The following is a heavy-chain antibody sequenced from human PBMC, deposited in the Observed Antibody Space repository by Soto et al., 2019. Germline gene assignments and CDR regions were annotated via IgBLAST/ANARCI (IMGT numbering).Heavy chain of an antibody. V-gene: IGHV1-69*13. D-gene: IGHD1-26*01. CDR3: ARDSVGGSIHFEH. J-gene: IGHJ4*02. CDR2: IIPKFGAI. CDR1: GGSFSSFA. Sequence: SVKVSCKASGGSFSSFAISWVRQAPGQGLEWMGGIIPKFGAIDYAKRFQGRVTITADENANTAFMELRSLTFEDTAVYYCARDSVGGSIHFEHWGQGTLVTVSS.